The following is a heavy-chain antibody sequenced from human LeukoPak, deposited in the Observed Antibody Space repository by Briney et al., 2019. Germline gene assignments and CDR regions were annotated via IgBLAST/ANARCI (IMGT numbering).Heavy chain of an antibody. J-gene: IGHJ6*02. Sequence: PGGSLRLSCAASGFTFSSYSMHWVRQAPGKGLEWVSYISSSGSTIYYADSVKGRFTISRDNAKNSLYLQMNSLRAEDTAVYYCARDLAYSSSRNYYYYYGMDVWGQGTTVTVSS. V-gene: IGHV3-48*04. D-gene: IGHD6-13*01. CDR1: GFTFSSYS. CDR2: ISSSGSTI. CDR3: ARDLAYSSSRNYYYYYGMDV.